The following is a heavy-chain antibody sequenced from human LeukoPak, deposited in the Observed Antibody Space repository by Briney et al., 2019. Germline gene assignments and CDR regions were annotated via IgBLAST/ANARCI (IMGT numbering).Heavy chain of an antibody. CDR3: ATERLGIAAAGTLNWFDP. V-gene: IGHV1-24*01. CDR1: GYTLTELS. CDR2: FDPEDGET. Sequence: ASVKVSCKVSGYTLTELSMHWVRQAPGKGLEWMGGFDPEDGETIYAQKFQGRVTMTEDTSTDTAYMELSSLRSEDTAVYYCATERLGIAAAGTLNWFDPWGQGTLVTVSS. J-gene: IGHJ5*02. D-gene: IGHD6-13*01.